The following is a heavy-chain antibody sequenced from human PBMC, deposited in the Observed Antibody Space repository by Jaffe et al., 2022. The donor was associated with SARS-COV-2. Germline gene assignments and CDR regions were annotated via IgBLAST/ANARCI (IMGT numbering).Heavy chain of an antibody. D-gene: IGHD3-10*01. V-gene: IGHV3-48*01. J-gene: IGHJ5*02. Sequence: EVLLVESGGGLVQPGGSLRLSCAASGSTFSSYSMNWVRQAPGKGLEWVSYISSSSGTKYYADSVKGRFTISRDNAKNSLYLQMNSLRAEDTAVYYCATTGLWFGELPHRDWFDPWGQGTLVTVSS. CDR1: GSTFSSYS. CDR3: ATTGLWFGELPHRDWFDP. CDR2: ISSSSGTK.